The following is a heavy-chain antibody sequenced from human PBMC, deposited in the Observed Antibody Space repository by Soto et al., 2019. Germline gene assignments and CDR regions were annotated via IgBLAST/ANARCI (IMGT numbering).Heavy chain of an antibody. J-gene: IGHJ5*02. Sequence: PGGSLRLSCAASGFTFSSYAMSWVRQAPGKGLEWVSAISGSGGSTYYADSVKGRFTISRDNSKNTLYLQMNSLRAEDTAVYYCAKAASLEWELLGTNWFDPWGQGTLVTVSS. CDR1: GFTFSSYA. D-gene: IGHD1-26*01. CDR2: ISGSGGST. CDR3: AKAASLEWELLGTNWFDP. V-gene: IGHV3-23*01.